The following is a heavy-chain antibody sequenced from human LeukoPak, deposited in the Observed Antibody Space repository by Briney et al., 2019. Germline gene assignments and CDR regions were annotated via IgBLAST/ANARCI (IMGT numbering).Heavy chain of an antibody. V-gene: IGHV3-48*03. J-gene: IGHJ3*02. CDR2: ISGSGSTR. Sequence: GGSLRLSCAASGFIFSSYEMNWVRQAPGKGLEWVSYISGSGSTRYYADSVKGRFTMSRDNAKNSLYLQMNSLRAEDTAVYYCARGGDIVVVVAANDAFDIWGQGTMVTVSS. CDR1: GFIFSSYE. CDR3: ARGGDIVVVVAANDAFDI. D-gene: IGHD2-15*01.